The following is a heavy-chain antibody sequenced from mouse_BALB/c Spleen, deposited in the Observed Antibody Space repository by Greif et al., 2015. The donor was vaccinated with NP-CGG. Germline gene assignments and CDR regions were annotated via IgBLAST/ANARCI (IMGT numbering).Heavy chain of an antibody. Sequence: QVQLKESGPELVKPGASAKISCKASGYTFTDYYINWVKQKPGQGLEWIGWIYPGSGNTKYNEKFKGKATLTVDTSSSTAYMQFSSLTSEDTAVYFCARRTGTEAMDYWGQGTSVTVSS. CDR2: IYPGSGNT. J-gene: IGHJ4*01. D-gene: IGHD4-1*01. V-gene: IGHV1-84*02. CDR1: GYTFTDYY. CDR3: ARRTGTEAMDY.